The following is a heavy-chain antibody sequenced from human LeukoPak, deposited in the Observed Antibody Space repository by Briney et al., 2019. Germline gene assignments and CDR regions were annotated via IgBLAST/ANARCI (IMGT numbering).Heavy chain of an antibody. CDR1: GFTFSTYA. CDR2: ISYDGSSK. Sequence: QPGGSLRLSCAASGFTFSTYAMHWVRQAPGKGLEWVAVISYDGSSKYYADSVKGRFTISRDNAKNSLYLQMNSLRAEDTAVYYCASGKALYYDFWSGYRSVYYFDYWGQGTLVTVSS. J-gene: IGHJ4*02. D-gene: IGHD3-3*01. CDR3: ASGKALYYDFWSGYRSVYYFDY. V-gene: IGHV3-30*04.